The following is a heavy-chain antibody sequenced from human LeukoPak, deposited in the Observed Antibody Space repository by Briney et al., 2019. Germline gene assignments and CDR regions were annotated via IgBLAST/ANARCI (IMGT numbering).Heavy chain of an antibody. D-gene: IGHD3-10*01. J-gene: IGHJ4*02. Sequence: SETLSLTCTVSGASINTYYWSWIRQPPGKGLEWIGYIYYSGTTSYNPSLKTRVTISIDTSKNQFSLKLSSVTAADTAVYYCARDLRPMASKYYFDYWGQGTLVTVSS. CDR3: ARDLRPMASKYYFDY. V-gene: IGHV4-59*01. CDR1: GASINTYY. CDR2: IYYSGTT.